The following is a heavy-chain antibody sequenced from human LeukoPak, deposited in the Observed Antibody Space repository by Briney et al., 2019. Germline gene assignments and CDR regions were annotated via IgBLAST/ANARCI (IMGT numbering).Heavy chain of an antibody. CDR2: IWYDGSNK. D-gene: IGHD5-24*01. CDR3: ARGWARDYYYYYGMDV. CDR1: GFTFSSYA. V-gene: IGHV3-33*08. Sequence: PGGSLRLSCAASGFTFSSYAMHWVRQAPGKGLEWVAVIWYDGSNKYYADSVKGRFTISRDNSKNTLYLQMNSLRAEDSAVYYCARGWARDYYYYYGMDVWGQGTTVTVSS. J-gene: IGHJ6*02.